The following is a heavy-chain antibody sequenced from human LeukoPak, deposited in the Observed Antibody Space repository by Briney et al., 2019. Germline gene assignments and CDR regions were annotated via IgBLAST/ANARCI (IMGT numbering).Heavy chain of an antibody. Sequence: GGSLRLSCAASGFTFSTYSMNWVRQAPGKGLEWVSYISSSTSTTYYADSVKGRFTISRDNAKNSLYLQMNSLRVENTAVYYCARLSSHYDFWSGSPAYWGQGTLVTVSS. J-gene: IGHJ4*02. CDR1: GFTFSTYS. D-gene: IGHD3-3*01. CDR3: ARLSSHYDFWSGSPAY. CDR2: ISSSTSTT. V-gene: IGHV3-48*01.